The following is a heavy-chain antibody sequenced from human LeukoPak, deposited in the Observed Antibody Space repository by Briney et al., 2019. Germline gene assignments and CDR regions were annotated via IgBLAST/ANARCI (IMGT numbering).Heavy chain of an antibody. J-gene: IGHJ4*02. CDR2: IYYSGST. Sequence: SETLSLTCSVSGGSISSSSYYWGWIRQSPGKGLEWIGSIYYSGSTYYNPSLKSRVTISVDTSKNQFSLKLSSVTAADTAVYYCARDGWDSSGWYWGQGTLVTVSS. D-gene: IGHD6-19*01. CDR3: ARDGWDSSGWY. V-gene: IGHV4-39*07. CDR1: GGSISSSSYY.